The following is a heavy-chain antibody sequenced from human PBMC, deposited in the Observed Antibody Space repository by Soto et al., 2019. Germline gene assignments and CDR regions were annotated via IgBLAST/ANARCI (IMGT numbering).Heavy chain of an antibody. J-gene: IGHJ5*02. D-gene: IGHD2-8*01. CDR3: ARGLYDNGGYNWFNP. CDR2: IDYRGTA. Sequence: SETLSLTCTVSGGSMSTSDYYWGWIRQTPGKGLEYIGNIDYRGTASYNPSLASRVTISTDTPKNQFSLKLSSVTAADTAVYYCARGLYDNGGYNWFNPWGQVTLNTVSS. CDR1: GGSMSTSDYY. V-gene: IGHV4-39*07.